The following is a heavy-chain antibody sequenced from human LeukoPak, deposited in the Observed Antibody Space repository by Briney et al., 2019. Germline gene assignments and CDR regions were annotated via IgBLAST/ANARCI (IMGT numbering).Heavy chain of an antibody. CDR2: VDPEDGET. J-gene: IGHJ6*03. CDR1: GYTFTDYY. CDR3: ATTDCSGGSCYSGYYYYMDV. D-gene: IGHD2-15*01. V-gene: IGHV1-69-2*01. Sequence: ASVKVSCKVSGYTFTDYYMHWVQRAPGKGLEWMGLVDPEDGETIYAEKFQGRVTITADTSTDTAYMELSSLRSEDTAVYYCATTDCSGGSCYSGYYYYMDVWGKGTTVTVSS.